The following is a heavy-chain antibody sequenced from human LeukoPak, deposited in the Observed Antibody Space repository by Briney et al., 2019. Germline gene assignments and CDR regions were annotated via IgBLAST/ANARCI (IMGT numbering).Heavy chain of an antibody. J-gene: IGHJ4*02. CDR2: INPNDGDT. D-gene: IGHD2-2*01. Sequence: ASVKVSCKASGYTFTDYYMHWVRQAPGQGFEWMGWINPNDGDTYYAPKFQGRVTMTRDTSISTAHMEVSRLRSDDTAVYYCARANFLYCSSTSCLFDYWGQGTLVTVSS. V-gene: IGHV1-2*02. CDR3: ARANFLYCSSTSCLFDY. CDR1: GYTFTDYY.